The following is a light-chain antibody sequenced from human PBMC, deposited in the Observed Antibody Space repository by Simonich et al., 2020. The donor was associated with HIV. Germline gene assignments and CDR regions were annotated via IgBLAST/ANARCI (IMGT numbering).Light chain of an antibody. CDR2: DAS. CDR1: QSVASN. CDR3: QQYDNWPPWT. Sequence: EIVMTQSPATLSVSPGERATLSCRVSQSVASNLAWYQQKPGQAPRLLIDDASTRATGIPSRFSGSGSGTEFTLTSGNMQSEDFAVYYCQQYDNWPPWTFGQGTKVEIK. J-gene: IGKJ1*01. V-gene: IGKV3-15*01.